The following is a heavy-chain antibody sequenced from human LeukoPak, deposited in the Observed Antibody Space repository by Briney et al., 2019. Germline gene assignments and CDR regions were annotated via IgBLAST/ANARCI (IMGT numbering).Heavy chain of an antibody. D-gene: IGHD3-9*01. CDR3: ARVDLLTGYYFFDY. V-gene: IGHV1-18*01. CDR1: GYTFSNYG. CDR2: IRGDNGNT. J-gene: IGHJ4*02. Sequence: ASVKVSCKASGYTFSNYGISWVRQAPGQGLEWGGWIRGDNGNTNYAQKFQGRVTMTTETSTSTAYMELESLGSDETAVYYCARVDLLTGYYFFDYWGQGTLVTVSS.